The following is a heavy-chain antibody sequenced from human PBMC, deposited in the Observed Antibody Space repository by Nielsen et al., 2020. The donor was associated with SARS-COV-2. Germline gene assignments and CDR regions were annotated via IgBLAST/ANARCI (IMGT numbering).Heavy chain of an antibody. CDR2: INPSGGST. CDR3: ARMGVSMVRGVTPTNYYYYYYGMDV. D-gene: IGHD3-10*01. Sequence: ASVKVSCKASGYTFTSYYMHWVRQAPGQGLEWMGIINPSGGSTSYARKFQGRVTMTRDTSTSTVYMELSSLRSEDTAVYYCARMGVSMVRGVTPTNYYYYYYGMDVWGQGTTVTVSS. J-gene: IGHJ6*02. V-gene: IGHV1-46*01. CDR1: GYTFTSYY.